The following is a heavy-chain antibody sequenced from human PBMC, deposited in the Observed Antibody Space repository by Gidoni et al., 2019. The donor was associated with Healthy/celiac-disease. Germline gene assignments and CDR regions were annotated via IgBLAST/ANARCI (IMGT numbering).Heavy chain of an antibody. Sequence: QVQLVESGGGLVKPGGSLRLSCAASGFTFSDYYRSLLRKAPGKGLEWVSYISSSGSTIYYADSVKGRFTISRDNAKNSLYLQMNSLRAEDTAVYYCARDTRRTVAATRTTMIGPNAFDIWGQGTMVTVSS. D-gene: IGHD2-15*01. CDR2: ISSSGSTI. CDR3: ARDTRRTVAATRTTMIGPNAFDI. CDR1: GFTFSDYY. J-gene: IGHJ3*02. V-gene: IGHV3-11*01.